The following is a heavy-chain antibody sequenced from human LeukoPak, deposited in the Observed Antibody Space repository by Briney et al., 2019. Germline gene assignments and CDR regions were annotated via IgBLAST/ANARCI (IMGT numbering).Heavy chain of an antibody. CDR2: VSGSSSYI. CDR3: ARRRFTYYFASGSNPSDY. J-gene: IGHJ4*02. CDR1: GFTFDDYA. Sequence: GRSLRLSCAASGFTFDDYAMHWVRQAPGKGLEWVSSVSGSSSYIYYADSLKGRFTISRDNAKNSLYLQMNSLRAEDTAVYYCARRRFTYYFASGSNPSDYWGQGTLVTVSS. V-gene: IGHV3-21*01. D-gene: IGHD3-10*01.